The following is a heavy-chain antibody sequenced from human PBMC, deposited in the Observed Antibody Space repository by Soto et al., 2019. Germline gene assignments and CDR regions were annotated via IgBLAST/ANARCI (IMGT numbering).Heavy chain of an antibody. D-gene: IGHD1-7*01. J-gene: IGHJ6*02. CDR1: GFTFSTDG. CDR3: AKAQLELRYYYYGMDV. V-gene: IGHV3-30*18. Sequence: GGSLRLSCAASGFTFSTDGMHWVRQAPGKGLEWVAVISYDGSNKYYADSVKGRFTISRDNSKNTLYLQMNSLRAEDTAVYYCAKAQLELRYYYYGMDVWGQGTTVTVSS. CDR2: ISYDGSNK.